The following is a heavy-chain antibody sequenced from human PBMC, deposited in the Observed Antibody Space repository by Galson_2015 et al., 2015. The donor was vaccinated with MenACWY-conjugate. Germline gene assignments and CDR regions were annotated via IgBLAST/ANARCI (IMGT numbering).Heavy chain of an antibody. D-gene: IGHD2-21*01. V-gene: IGHV3-74*01. CDR1: GFTFSSYW. Sequence: SLRLSCEASGFTFSSYWMHWVRQAPGKGLVWVSRIDGAGTDTSYADSVKGRFTISRDNPKNTLYLQMNSLRDDDTAVYYCVRSVVSAYGYFDYWGQGTLVTVSS. CDR2: IDGAGTDT. J-gene: IGHJ4*02. CDR3: VRSVVSAYGYFDY.